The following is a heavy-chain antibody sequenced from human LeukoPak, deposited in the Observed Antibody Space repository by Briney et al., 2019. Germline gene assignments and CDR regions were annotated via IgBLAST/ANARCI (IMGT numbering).Heavy chain of an antibody. CDR3: ARDRMVRGVISSPDY. CDR2: ISSSGSTI. CDR1: GFTFSSYE. J-gene: IGHJ4*02. V-gene: IGHV3-48*03. Sequence: AGGSLRLSCAASGFTFSSYEMNWVRQAPGKGLEWVSYISSSGSTIYYADSVKGRFTISRDNAKNSLYLQMNSLRAEDTAVYYCARDRMVRGVISSPDYWGQGTLVTVSS. D-gene: IGHD3-10*01.